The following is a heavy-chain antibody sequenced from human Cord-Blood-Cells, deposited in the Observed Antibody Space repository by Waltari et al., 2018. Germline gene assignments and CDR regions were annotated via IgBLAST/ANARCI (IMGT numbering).Heavy chain of an antibody. CDR2: INPNSGGT. CDR1: GYTFTGYY. V-gene: IGHV1-2*02. J-gene: IGHJ3*02. CDR3: ARNGANYDFWSGYYGGNAFDI. Sequence: QVQLVQSGAEVTKPGASVKVSCKASGYTFTGYYLHWVRQAPGQGLEWMGWINPNSGGTNYAQKFQGRVTMTRDTSISTAYMELSRLRSDDTAVYYCARNGANYDFWSGYYGGNAFDIWGQGTMVTVSS. D-gene: IGHD3-3*01.